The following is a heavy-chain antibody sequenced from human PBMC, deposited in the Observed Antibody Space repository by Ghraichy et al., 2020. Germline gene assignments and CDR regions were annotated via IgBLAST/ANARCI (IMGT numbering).Heavy chain of an antibody. J-gene: IGHJ5*02. V-gene: IGHV1-69*06. CDR2: IIPIFGTA. CDR1: GGTFSSYA. CDR3: ARDISKSMVRGENWFDP. Sequence: SVKVSCKASGGTFSSYAISWVRQAPGQGLEWMGGIIPIFGTANYAQKFQGRVTITADKSTSTAYMELSSLRSEDTAVYYCARDISKSMVRGENWFDPWGQGTLVTVSS. D-gene: IGHD3-10*01.